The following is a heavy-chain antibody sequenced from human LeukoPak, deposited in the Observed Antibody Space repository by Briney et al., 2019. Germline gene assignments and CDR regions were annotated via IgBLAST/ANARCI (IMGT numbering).Heavy chain of an antibody. CDR1: GGSISSSSYY. CDR3: AGTQHGELDY. D-gene: IGHD7-27*01. J-gene: IGHJ4*02. V-gene: IGHV4-39*07. Sequence: SETLSLTRTVSGGSISSSSYYWGWIRQPPGKGLEWIGSIYYSETTYYSPSLKSRVTISIDTSKNQFSLRLSSVTAADTAVFYCAGTQHGELDYWGQGALVTVSS. CDR2: IYYSETT.